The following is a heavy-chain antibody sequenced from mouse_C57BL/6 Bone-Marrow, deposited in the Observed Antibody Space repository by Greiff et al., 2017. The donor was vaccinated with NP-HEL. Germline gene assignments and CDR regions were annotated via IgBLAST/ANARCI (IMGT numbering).Heavy chain of an antibody. J-gene: IGHJ4*01. D-gene: IGHD2-10*02. Sequence: VQLVESGAELARPGASVKLSCKASGYTFTSYGISWVKQRTGQGLEWIGEIYPRSGNTYYNEKFKGKATLTADKSSSTAYMELRSLTSEDSAVYFCARKGYGLYAMDYWGQGTSVTVSS. CDR2: IYPRSGNT. CDR1: GYTFTSYG. CDR3: ARKGYGLYAMDY. V-gene: IGHV1-81*01.